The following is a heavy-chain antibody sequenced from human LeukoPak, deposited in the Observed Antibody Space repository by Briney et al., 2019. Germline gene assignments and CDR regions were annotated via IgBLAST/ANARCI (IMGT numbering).Heavy chain of an antibody. V-gene: IGHV3-48*03. Sequence: GGSLRLSCAASGFTFNTYEMNWVRQAPGKGLEWLAYIPSNGSTIYYADYVKGRFTISRDNAKNSLYLQMNSLRAEDTAVYYCARGGWNYVFNYWGQGTLVTVSS. D-gene: IGHD1-7*01. CDR3: ARGGWNYVFNY. CDR1: GFTFNTYE. CDR2: IPSNGSTI. J-gene: IGHJ4*02.